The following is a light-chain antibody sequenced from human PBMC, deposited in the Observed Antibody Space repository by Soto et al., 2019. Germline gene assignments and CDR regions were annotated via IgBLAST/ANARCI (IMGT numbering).Light chain of an antibody. V-gene: IGKV3-20*01. Sequence: EIVLTQSPGTLSLSPVERATLSCSASQSVSSSYLAWYQQKPGQAPRLLIYGASSRATGIPDRFSGSGSGTDFTLTISRLEPEDFAVYYCQQYGSSPRGALTFGGGTKVEIK. CDR1: QSVSSSY. CDR3: QQYGSSPRGALT. J-gene: IGKJ4*01. CDR2: GAS.